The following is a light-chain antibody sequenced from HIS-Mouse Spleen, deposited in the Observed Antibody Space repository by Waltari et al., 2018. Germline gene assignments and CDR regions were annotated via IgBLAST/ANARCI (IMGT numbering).Light chain of an antibody. Sequence: QTVVTQEPSLTVSPGGTVTLTCASSTGAVTSGYYPNWFQQKPGQAPRALIYSTSNKHPWTPVRFSGARLGGKAALTLSGVQPEDEAEYYCLLYYGGAQLDWVFGGGTKLTVL. CDR2: STS. CDR1: TGAVTSGYY. J-gene: IGLJ3*02. V-gene: IGLV7-43*01. CDR3: LLYYGGAQLDWV.